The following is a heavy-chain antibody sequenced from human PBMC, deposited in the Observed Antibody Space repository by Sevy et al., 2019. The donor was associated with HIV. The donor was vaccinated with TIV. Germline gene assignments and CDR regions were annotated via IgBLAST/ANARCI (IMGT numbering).Heavy chain of an antibody. J-gene: IGHJ4*02. Sequence: GGSLRLSCAVSGFTFGSYWMIWVRQAPGKGLEWVANIKQDESEKYYEDFVKGRFTISRDNARNSLYLQMNNLTTEDTAVYYCARDVFHGYFDYWGQGTLVTVSS. CDR2: IKQDESEK. V-gene: IGHV3-7*01. CDR1: GFTFGSYW. CDR3: ARDVFHGYFDY. D-gene: IGHD2-8*01.